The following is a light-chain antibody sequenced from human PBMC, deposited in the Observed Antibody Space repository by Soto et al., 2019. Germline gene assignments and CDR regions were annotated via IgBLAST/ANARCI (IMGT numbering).Light chain of an antibody. V-gene: IGLV4-69*01. CDR1: SGQRKYA. CDR2: VNSDGSH. CDR3: QTWGTGIQV. J-gene: IGLJ1*01. Sequence: QLVLTQSPSASASLGASVKLTCTLSSGQRKYAIAWHQQKPEKGPRYLMRVNSDGSHIRGDVIPDRFSGSSSGTERYLTISSLQSEDEADYYCQTWGTGIQVFGTGTKLTVL.